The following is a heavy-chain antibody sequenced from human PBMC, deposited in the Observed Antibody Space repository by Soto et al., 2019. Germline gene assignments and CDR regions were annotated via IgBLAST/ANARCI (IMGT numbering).Heavy chain of an antibody. J-gene: IGHJ2*01. CDR1: GYTFTSYG. CDR2: ISAYNGNT. V-gene: IGHV1-18*01. CDR3: PRDRRIAVAGWRVWYFDL. D-gene: IGHD6-19*01. Sequence: QVQLVQSGAEVKKPGASVKVSCTASGYTFTSYGISWVRKAPGQGLEWMGWISAYNGNTHYAQKLRGRVTMTTDTAKSRAYMELRSLRSDDPAVYYCPRDRRIAVAGWRVWYFDLWGRGTLVTVSS.